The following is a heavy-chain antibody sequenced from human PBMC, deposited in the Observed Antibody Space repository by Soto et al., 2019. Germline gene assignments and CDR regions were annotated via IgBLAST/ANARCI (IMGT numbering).Heavy chain of an antibody. CDR2: IYYSGST. CDR3: ASHHHDKAMAYYFDY. J-gene: IGHJ4*02. D-gene: IGHD5-18*01. CDR1: GGSISSYY. Sequence: SETLSLTCTVSGGSISSYYWSWIRQPPGKGLEWIGYIYYSGSTNYNPSLKSRVTISVDTSKNQFSLKLSSVTAADTAVYYCASHHHDKAMAYYFDYWGQGTLVTVSS. V-gene: IGHV4-59*08.